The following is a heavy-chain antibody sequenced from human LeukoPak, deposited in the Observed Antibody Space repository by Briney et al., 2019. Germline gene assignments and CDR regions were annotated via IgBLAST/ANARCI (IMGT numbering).Heavy chain of an antibody. CDR2: ITGRGEHI. V-gene: IGHV3-23*01. CDR3: AKDRRLAAFDY. CDR1: GFTFSSYG. J-gene: IGHJ4*02. D-gene: IGHD6-25*01. Sequence: GESLRLSCTASGFTFSSYGMNWVRQAPGKGLEWVSGITGRGEHIFYAGFVKGRFTISRDNSKNTLYLQMNSLRVEDTAVYYCAKDRRLAAFDYGGQGTLVTVSS.